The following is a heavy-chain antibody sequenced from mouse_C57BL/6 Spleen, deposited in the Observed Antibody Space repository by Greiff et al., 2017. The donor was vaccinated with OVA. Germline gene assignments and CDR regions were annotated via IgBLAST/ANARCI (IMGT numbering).Heavy chain of an antibody. CDR3: ARDSGYYRYFDV. D-gene: IGHD1-3*01. CDR1: GYSITNGNHW. Sequence: EVKLMESGPALVKPSQTVSLTCTVTGYSITNGNHWWNWIRPVSGRKLEWIGYISSSGSTDSTPSLKSRISITRDTSKNQLFLQLNSVTTEEIATDYCARDSGYYRYFDVWGTGTTVTVAS. CDR2: ISSSGST. V-gene: IGHV3-4*01. J-gene: IGHJ1*03.